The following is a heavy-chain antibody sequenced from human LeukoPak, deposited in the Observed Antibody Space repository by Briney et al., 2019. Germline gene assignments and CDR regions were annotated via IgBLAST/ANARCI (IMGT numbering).Heavy chain of an antibody. J-gene: IGHJ4*02. D-gene: IGHD6-13*01. V-gene: IGHV3-9*01. CDR1: GFTFDDYA. CDR3: AKDKTYSSSWFDY. Sequence: GGSLRLSCAASGFTFDDYAMHWVRQAPGKGLEWVSGISWNSGSIGYADSVKGRLTISRDNAKNSLYLQMNSLRAEDTALYYCAKDKTYSSSWFDYWGQGTLVTVSS. CDR2: ISWNSGSI.